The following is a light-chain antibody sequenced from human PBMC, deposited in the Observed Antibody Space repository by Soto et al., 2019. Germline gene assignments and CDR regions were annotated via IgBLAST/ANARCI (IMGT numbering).Light chain of an antibody. CDR1: QSVSSSY. V-gene: IGKV3-20*01. Sequence: EIVLTQSPGTLSLARGERATLSCRASQSVSSSYLAWYQQKPGQAPRLLIYGASSRATGIPDRFSGSGSGTDFTLTISRLEPEDFAVYYCHQYDNSPLTFGGGTKVEIK. CDR2: GAS. J-gene: IGKJ4*01. CDR3: HQYDNSPLT.